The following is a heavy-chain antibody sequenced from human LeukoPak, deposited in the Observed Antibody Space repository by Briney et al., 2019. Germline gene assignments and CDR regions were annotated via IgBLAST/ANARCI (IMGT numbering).Heavy chain of an antibody. CDR2: ISGSSSYT. D-gene: IGHD1-26*01. J-gene: IGHJ4*02. Sequence: GGSLRLSCAASGFTFSDYYMSWIRQAPGKGLEWVSYISGSSSYTHYADSVKGRFTISRDNAKNSLYLQMNSLRAEDTAVYYCAREMVGPTGFNYWGQGTLVTVSS. CDR1: GFTFSDYY. V-gene: IGHV3-11*06. CDR3: AREMVGPTGFNY.